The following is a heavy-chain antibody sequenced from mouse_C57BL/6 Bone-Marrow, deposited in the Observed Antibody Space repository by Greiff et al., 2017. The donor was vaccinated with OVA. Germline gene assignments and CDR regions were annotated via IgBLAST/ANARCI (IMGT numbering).Heavy chain of an antibody. CDR1: GFTFSSYA. V-gene: IGHV5-4*01. CDR3: AREKTAQATWFAY. Sequence: EVNVVESGGGLVKPGGSLKLSCAASGFTFSSYAMSWVRQTPEKRLEWVATISDGGSYTYYPDNVKGRFTISRDNAKNNLYLQMSHLKSEDTAMYYCAREKTAQATWFAYWGQGTLVTVSA. CDR2: ISDGGSYT. D-gene: IGHD3-2*02. J-gene: IGHJ3*01.